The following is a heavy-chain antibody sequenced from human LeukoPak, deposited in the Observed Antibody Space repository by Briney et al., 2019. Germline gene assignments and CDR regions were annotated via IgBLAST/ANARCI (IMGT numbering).Heavy chain of an antibody. Sequence: SETLSLTCTVSGYSISSGYYWGWIRQPPGRGLEWIASIYYKGSTHYNPSLASLKSRVTISGDTSKNQFSLKLSSVTAADTAVHYCVRGRYSSGWFKDKNWFDPWGQGIPVTVSS. CDR2: IYYKGST. CDR3: VRGRYSSGWFKDKNWFDP. CDR1: GYSISSGYY. V-gene: IGHV4-38-2*02. D-gene: IGHD6-19*01. J-gene: IGHJ5*02.